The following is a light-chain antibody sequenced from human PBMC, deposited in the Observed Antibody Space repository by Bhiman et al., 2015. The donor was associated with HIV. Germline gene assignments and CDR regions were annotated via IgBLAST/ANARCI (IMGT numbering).Light chain of an antibody. V-gene: IGLV2-23*02. J-gene: IGLJ2*01. Sequence: QSALTQPASVSGSPGQSISISCTGTASDVGSYNYISWYQQHPGKAPKLIIYDVAKRPSGVSNRFSGSKSGNTASLTISGLQAVDEGDYYCCSYVGSSTYVVFGGGTKTVRP. CDR2: DVA. CDR1: ASDVGSYNY. CDR3: CSYVGSSTYVV.